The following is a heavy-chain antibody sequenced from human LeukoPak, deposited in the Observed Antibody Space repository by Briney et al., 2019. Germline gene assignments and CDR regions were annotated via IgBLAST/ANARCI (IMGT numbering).Heavy chain of an antibody. V-gene: IGHV4-59*06. J-gene: IGHJ4*02. CDR2: IYYSGST. CDR3: ARDRSVITFGGVIPTYYFDY. CDR1: GGSISSYY. Sequence: PSETLSLTCTVSGGSISSYYWSWIRQHPGKGLEWIGYIYYSGSTYYNPSLKSRVTISVDTSKNQFSLKLSSVTAADTAVYYCARDRSVITFGGVIPTYYFDYWGQGTLVTVSS. D-gene: IGHD3-16*02.